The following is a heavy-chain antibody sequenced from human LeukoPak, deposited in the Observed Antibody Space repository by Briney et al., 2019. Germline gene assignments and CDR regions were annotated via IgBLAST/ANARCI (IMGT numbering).Heavy chain of an antibody. J-gene: IGHJ4*02. CDR2: INHDGSXT. CDR1: GFXLSNHW. CDR3: VRLLDRDF. V-gene: IGHV3-74*01. Sequence: GGSLRLSCAASGFXLSNHWMXWXXXAPGXXXXXVSRINHDGSXTDYADSLKGRFTISRDNAKNTVYLQMGSLRVEDTAVYYCVRLLDRDFWGRGTLVTVSS.